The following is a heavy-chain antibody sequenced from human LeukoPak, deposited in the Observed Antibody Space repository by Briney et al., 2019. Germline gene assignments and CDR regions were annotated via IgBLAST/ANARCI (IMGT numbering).Heavy chain of an antibody. Sequence: PGGSLRLSCAASGFTFSSYWMHWVRRAPGKGLVWVSRINSDGGSTSYADSVKGRFTISRDNAKNTLYLQMNSLRAEDTAVYYCARGSVDTTYYDFWSGYYTPVPWFDPWGQGTLVTVSS. CDR1: GFTFSSYW. J-gene: IGHJ5*02. CDR3: ARGSVDTTYYDFWSGYYTPVPWFDP. V-gene: IGHV3-74*01. D-gene: IGHD3-3*01. CDR2: INSDGGST.